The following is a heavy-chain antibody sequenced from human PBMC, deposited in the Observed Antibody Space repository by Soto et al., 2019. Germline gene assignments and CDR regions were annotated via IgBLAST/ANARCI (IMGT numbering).Heavy chain of an antibody. CDR2: IYYSGST. J-gene: IGHJ4*02. CDR1: GGSVSSGSYY. V-gene: IGHV4-61*01. CDR3: AREWGVGSSGWRSYYFDY. D-gene: IGHD6-19*01. Sequence: NPSETLSLTCTVSGGSVSSGSYYWSWIRQPPGKGLEWIGYIYYSGSTNYNPSLKSRVTISVDTSKNQFSLKLSSVTAADTAVYYCAREWGVGSSGWRSYYFDYWGQGTLVTVSS.